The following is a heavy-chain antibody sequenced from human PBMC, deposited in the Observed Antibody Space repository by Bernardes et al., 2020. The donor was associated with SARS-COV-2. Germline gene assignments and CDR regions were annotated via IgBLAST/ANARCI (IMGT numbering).Heavy chain of an antibody. CDR3: TTVSTSFDY. Sequence: GGSLRLSRAASGFTFSGSAMHWVRQASGKGLEWVGRIRSKANSYATAYAASVKGRFTISRDDSKNTAYLQMNSLKTEDTAVYYCTTVSTSFDYWGQGTLVTVSS. CDR1: GFTFSGSA. CDR2: IRSKANSYAT. J-gene: IGHJ4*02. V-gene: IGHV3-73*01.